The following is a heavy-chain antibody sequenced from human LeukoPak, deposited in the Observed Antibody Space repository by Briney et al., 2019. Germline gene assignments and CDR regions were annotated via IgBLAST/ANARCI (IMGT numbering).Heavy chain of an antibody. CDR3: ARSRAEKVPVWGSYRHHDAFDI. Sequence: GESLKISCKGSRYSFPNYWIGWVRQMPGKGLEWMGIIYPGDSDTTYKPSFQGQLTISADKSISTAYLQWSSLKASETAMYYCARSRAEKVPVWGSYRHHDAFDIWGQGTRVTVSP. CDR2: IYPGDSDT. D-gene: IGHD3-16*02. CDR1: RYSFPNYW. V-gene: IGHV5-51*01. J-gene: IGHJ3*02.